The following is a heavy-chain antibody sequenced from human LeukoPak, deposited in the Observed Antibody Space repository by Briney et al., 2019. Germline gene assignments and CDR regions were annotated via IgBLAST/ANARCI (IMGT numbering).Heavy chain of an antibody. CDR1: GGSISSSSYY. J-gene: IGHJ4*02. CDR2: IYYSGST. Sequence: SETLSLTCTVSGGSISSSSYYWGWIRQPPGKGLEWIGSIYYSGSTYYNPSLKSRVTISVDTSKNQFSLKLSSVTAAGTAVYYCARQGIVVVPAAIWGQGTLVTVSS. D-gene: IGHD2-2*02. CDR3: ARQGIVVVPAAI. V-gene: IGHV4-39*01.